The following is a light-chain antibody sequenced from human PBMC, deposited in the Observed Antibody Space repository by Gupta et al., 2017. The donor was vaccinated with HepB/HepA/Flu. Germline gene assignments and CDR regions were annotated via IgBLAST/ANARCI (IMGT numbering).Light chain of an antibody. J-gene: IGKJ2*01. V-gene: IGKV1-39*01. Sequence: DIQMTQSPSSLSASVGDRVTITGRAGQSVATYVHWYQQETGKAPKLLIYGASTLNSGVPPRFSGSGSGTDFTLTISSLQPEDFSIYYCQQSFSTPYTFGQGTKLEIK. CDR3: QQSFSTPYT. CDR1: QSVATY. CDR2: GAS.